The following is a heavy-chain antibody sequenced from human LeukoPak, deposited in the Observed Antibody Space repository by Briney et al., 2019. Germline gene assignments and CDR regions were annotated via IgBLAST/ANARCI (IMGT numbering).Heavy chain of an antibody. CDR2: ISYDGSNK. J-gene: IGHJ4*02. CDR1: GFTFSSYA. V-gene: IGHV3-30-3*01. Sequence: GRSLRLSCAASGFTFSSYAMHWVRQAPGKGLEWVAVISYDGSNKYYADSVKGRFTISRDNSKNTLYLQMNSLRAEDTAVYYCARGSVGVPTDFDYWGQGTLVTVSS. D-gene: IGHD1-26*01. CDR3: ARGSVGVPTDFDY.